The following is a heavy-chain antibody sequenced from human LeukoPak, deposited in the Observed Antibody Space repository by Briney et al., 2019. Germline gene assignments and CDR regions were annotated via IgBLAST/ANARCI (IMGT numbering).Heavy chain of an antibody. CDR3: ARQGPYCDGDCYRDAFNI. V-gene: IGHV4-39*01. J-gene: IGHJ3*02. D-gene: IGHD2-21*01. Sequence: SETLSLTCTVSGGSINSGSYYWGWIRQPPGRGLEWIGSMSYSGNTYYNPSLKSRVTISVDTSNDQFSLRLSSVTAADTAVYSCARQGPYCDGDCYRDAFNIWGQGTMVTVSS. CDR2: MSYSGNT. CDR1: GGSINSGSYY.